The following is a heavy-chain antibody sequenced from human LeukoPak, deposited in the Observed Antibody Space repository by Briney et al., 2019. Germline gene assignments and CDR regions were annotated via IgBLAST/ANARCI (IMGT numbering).Heavy chain of an antibody. J-gene: IGHJ4*02. D-gene: IGHD1-26*01. CDR2: IKNDGSST. Sequence: GGSLRLSCAASGFIFSSYWMHWVRQAPGKGLVWVSRIKNDGSSTTYADSVKGRFTISRDNAKNTLYLQMNSLRAEDTAVYYCVRDAGSYFHYWGQGTLVTVSS. V-gene: IGHV3-74*01. CDR3: VRDAGSYFHY. CDR1: GFIFSSYW.